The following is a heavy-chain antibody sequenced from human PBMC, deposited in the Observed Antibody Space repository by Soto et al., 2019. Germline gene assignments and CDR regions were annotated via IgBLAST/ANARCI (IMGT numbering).Heavy chain of an antibody. CDR1: GGTFSSYA. Sequence: ASVKVSCKASGGTFSSYAISWVRQAPGQGLERMGGINPSGGSTSYAQKFQGRVTMTRDTSRSTVYMELSSLRSEDTAVYYCARGPVLLWFGELLPEYYYYGMDVWGQGTTVTVSS. V-gene: IGHV1-46*01. CDR2: INPSGGST. J-gene: IGHJ6*02. CDR3: ARGPVLLWFGELLPEYYYYGMDV. D-gene: IGHD3-10*01.